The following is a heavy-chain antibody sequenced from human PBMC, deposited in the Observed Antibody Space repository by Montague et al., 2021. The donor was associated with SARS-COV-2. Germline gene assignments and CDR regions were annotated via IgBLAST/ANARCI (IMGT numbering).Heavy chain of an antibody. CDR3: ASPTYYYDSSGSDALDI. Sequence: SETLSLTCTVSGGSISSSSYYWGWIRQPPGKGLEWIGSIDYSGSTYYNPSLKSRVTISVDTSKNQFSLKLSFVTAADTAVYYCASPTYYYDSSGSDALDIWGQGTMVTVSS. CDR1: GGSISSSSYY. CDR2: IDYSGST. D-gene: IGHD3-22*01. J-gene: IGHJ3*02. V-gene: IGHV4-39*01.